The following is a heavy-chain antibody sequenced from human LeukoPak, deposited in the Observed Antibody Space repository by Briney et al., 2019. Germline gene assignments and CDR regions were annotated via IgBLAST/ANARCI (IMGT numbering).Heavy chain of an antibody. D-gene: IGHD1-26*01. CDR3: ARSRAFNSGAFDP. Sequence: SETLSLTCTVSGASVSSASYWSWIRRPPGKGVEWIAHNGVNTNYNPSLKSRVTISVDTSKNQFSLGLNSVTAADTAVYYCARSRAFNSGAFDPWGQGSLVTVSS. V-gene: IGHV4-61*01. CDR1: GASVSSASY. J-gene: IGHJ5*02. CDR2: NGVNT.